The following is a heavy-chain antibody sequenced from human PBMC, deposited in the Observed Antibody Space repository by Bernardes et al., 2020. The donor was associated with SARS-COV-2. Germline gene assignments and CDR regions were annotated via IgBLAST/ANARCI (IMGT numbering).Heavy chain of an antibody. CDR3: AVNRGSYRYSQLDAFDI. V-gene: IGHV3-48*02. Sequence: GGSLRLSCAASGFTFSSYSMNWVRQAPGKGLEWISYISSTGSTIYYADSVEGRFIIPRDNAKNSLYLQMTSLRDEETAVYYCAVNRGSYRYSQLDAFDIWGQGTMVTVSS. J-gene: IGHJ3*02. CDR2: ISSTGSTI. D-gene: IGHD3-16*02. CDR1: GFTFSSYS.